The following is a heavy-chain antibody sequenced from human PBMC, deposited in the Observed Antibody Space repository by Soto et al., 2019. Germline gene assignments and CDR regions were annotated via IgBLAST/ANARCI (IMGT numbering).Heavy chain of an antibody. J-gene: IGHJ4*02. V-gene: IGHV3-30-3*01. Sequence: QVQLVESGGGVVQPGRSLRLSCAASGFTFSRHTMHWVRQAPGKGLEWVAAISDDGSNTYYADSVKGRFTISRDNSKNKLYLQMNSLSSEDPAVHNCAREVYYDFWSGFNTHPYYFDEWGKGTRVPVSS. D-gene: IGHD3-3*01. CDR2: ISDDGSNT. CDR3: AREVYYDFWSGFNTHPYYFDE. CDR1: GFTFSRHT.